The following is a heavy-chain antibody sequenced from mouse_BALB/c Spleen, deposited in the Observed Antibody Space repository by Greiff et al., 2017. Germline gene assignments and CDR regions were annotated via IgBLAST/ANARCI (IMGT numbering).Heavy chain of an antibody. CDR2: ISYSGST. CDR3: ARDYYDYDDYAMDY. J-gene: IGHJ4*01. V-gene: IGHV3-2*02. CDR1: GYSITSDYA. D-gene: IGHD2-4*01. Sequence: EVQLQQSGPGLVKPSQSLSLTCTVTGYSITSDYAWNWIRQFPGNKLEWMGYISYSGSTSYNPSLKSRISITRDTSKNQFFLQLNSVTTEDTATYYCARDYYDYDDYAMDYWGQGTSVTVSS.